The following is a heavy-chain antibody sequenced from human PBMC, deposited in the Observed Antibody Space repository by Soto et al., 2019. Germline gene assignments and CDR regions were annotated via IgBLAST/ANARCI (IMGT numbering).Heavy chain of an antibody. Sequence: GGSLRLSCAASGFTFSSYAMSWVRQAPGKGLEWVSAISGSGGSTYYADSVKGRFTISRDNSKTTLYLQMNSLRAEDTAVYYCAKDQEVVAAVSHLDYWGQGTLVTVSS. J-gene: IGHJ4*02. CDR1: GFTFSSYA. D-gene: IGHD2-15*01. CDR3: AKDQEVVAAVSHLDY. CDR2: ISGSGGST. V-gene: IGHV3-23*01.